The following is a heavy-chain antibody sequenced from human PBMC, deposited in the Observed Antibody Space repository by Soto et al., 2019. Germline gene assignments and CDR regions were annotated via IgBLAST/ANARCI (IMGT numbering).Heavy chain of an antibody. Sequence: QITLKESGPTLVKPTQTLTLTCTFSGFSLSTSGVGVGWIRQPPGKALEWLALIYWDDDKRYSPSLKSRRTTTKDTSKNQVFLTMTNMDPVDTATYYCAHTSPYFDWRQNDDAFDIWGQGTMVTVSS. D-gene: IGHD3-9*01. CDR3: AHTSPYFDWRQNDDAFDI. J-gene: IGHJ3*02. V-gene: IGHV2-5*02. CDR2: IYWDDDK. CDR1: GFSLSTSGVG.